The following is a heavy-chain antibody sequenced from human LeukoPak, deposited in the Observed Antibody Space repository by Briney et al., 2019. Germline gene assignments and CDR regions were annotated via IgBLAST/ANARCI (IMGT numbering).Heavy chain of an antibody. CDR2: ISGSGGIT. CDR3: AKDPGVVFDY. D-gene: IGHD3-3*01. CDR1: GFTFSSYA. J-gene: IGHJ4*02. Sequence: QSGGSLRLSCAASGFTFSSYAMSWVRQAPGKGLEWVSVISGSGGITYYADSVKGRFTISRDNSKNTLYLQMNSLRADDTAIYYCAKDPGVVFDYWGQGTLVTVSS. V-gene: IGHV3-23*01.